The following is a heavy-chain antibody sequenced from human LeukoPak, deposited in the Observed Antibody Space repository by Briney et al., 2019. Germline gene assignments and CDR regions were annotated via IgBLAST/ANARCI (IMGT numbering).Heavy chain of an antibody. V-gene: IGHV4-59*01. D-gene: IGHD5-24*01. CDR2: IYYSGST. J-gene: IGHJ4*02. CDR1: GYSISNGYY. CDR3: AREWGLGDGYKPGSYFDY. Sequence: KSSETLSLTCTVSGYSISNGYYWSWIRQPPGKGLEWIGYIYYSGSTNYNPSLKSRVTISVDTSKNQFSLKLSSVTAADTAVYYCAREWGLGDGYKPGSYFDYWGQGTLVTVSS.